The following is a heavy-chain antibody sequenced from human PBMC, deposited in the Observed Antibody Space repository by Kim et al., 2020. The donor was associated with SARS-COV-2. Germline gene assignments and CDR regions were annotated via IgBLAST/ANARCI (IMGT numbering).Heavy chain of an antibody. J-gene: IGHJ5*02. CDR3: AREPTSLRAGWIDL. V-gene: IGHV4-31*02. D-gene: IGHD3-10*01. Sequence: PHLKSRVNISMDMTQNQFSLELGSVTAADTAVYYCAREPTSLRAGWIDLWGQGLLVTVSS.